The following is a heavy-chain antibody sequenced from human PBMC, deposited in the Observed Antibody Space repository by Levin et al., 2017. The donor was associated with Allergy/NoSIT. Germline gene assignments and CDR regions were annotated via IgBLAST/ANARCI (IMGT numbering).Heavy chain of an antibody. CDR1: GGSFNTYA. CDR3: ARASLTSSRTSSLVFDL. Sequence: SVKVSCDVSGGSFNTYAINWVRQAPGQGLEWLGGIIPVFGRPNYAQNFQGRVTITADVSTTTVHMELSSLRSEDSAVFYCARASLTSSRTSSLVFDLWGRGTLVTVSS. CDR2: IIPVFGRP. J-gene: IGHJ2*01. D-gene: IGHD3/OR15-3a*01. V-gene: IGHV1-69*13.